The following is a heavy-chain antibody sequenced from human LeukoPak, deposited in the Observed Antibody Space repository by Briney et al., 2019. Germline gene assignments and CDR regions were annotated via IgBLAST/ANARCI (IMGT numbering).Heavy chain of an antibody. CDR3: SSYNWNDEFLFDI. V-gene: IGHV4-39*01. CDR2: IYDGGCT. D-gene: IGHD1-1*01. CDR1: GGSISSRNYY. J-gene: IGHJ3*02. Sequence: PSETLSLTCSVSGGSISSRNYYWGWIRQPPGKGREWIGSIYDGGCTYYNPALKSRVTISVHTSKNQFTLKLSSVTAADTAVYYCSSYNWNDEFLFDIWGQGTMVTVSS.